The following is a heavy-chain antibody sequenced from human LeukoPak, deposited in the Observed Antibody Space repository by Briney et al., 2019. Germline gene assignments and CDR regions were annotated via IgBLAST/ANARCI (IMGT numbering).Heavy chain of an antibody. CDR3: ARAPRGTAIPYYN. D-gene: IGHD5-18*01. Sequence: PGGSLRLSCAASGFTFNIYAMSWVRQAPGKGLVWVSRINSDGSSTSYADSVKGRFTISRDNAKNTLYLQMNSLRAEDTAVYYCARAPRGTAIPYYNWGQGTMVTVSS. CDR1: GFTFNIYA. CDR2: INSDGSST. J-gene: IGHJ3*01. V-gene: IGHV3-74*01.